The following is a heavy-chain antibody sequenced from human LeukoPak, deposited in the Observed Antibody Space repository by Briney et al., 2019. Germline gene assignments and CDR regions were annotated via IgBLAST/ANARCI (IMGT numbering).Heavy chain of an antibody. D-gene: IGHD5-24*01. CDR2: INHSGST. V-gene: IGHV4-34*01. Sequence: SETLSLTFAVYGGSFSGYYWSWIRQPPGKGLDWIGEINHSGSTNYNPCLKSRVTISLDTSKNQFSLKLSSVTAADTAVYYCARGGSLGRWIPRPNFDYWGQGTLVTVSS. CDR1: GGSFSGYY. J-gene: IGHJ4*02. CDR3: ARGGSLGRWIPRPNFDY.